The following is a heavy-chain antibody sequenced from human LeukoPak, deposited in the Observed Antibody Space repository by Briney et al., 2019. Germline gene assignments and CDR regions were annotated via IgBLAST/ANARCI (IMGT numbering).Heavy chain of an antibody. V-gene: IGHV3-48*04. Sequence: GGSLRLSCAASGFTFSCYSMNWVRQAPGKGLEWVSYISSSSSTIYYADSVKGRFTISRDNAKNSLYLQMNSLRAEDTAVYYCARAMIVVVIISPYGYWGQGTLVTVSS. CDR2: ISSSSSTI. D-gene: IGHD3-22*01. CDR3: ARAMIVVVIISPYGY. CDR1: GFTFSCYS. J-gene: IGHJ4*02.